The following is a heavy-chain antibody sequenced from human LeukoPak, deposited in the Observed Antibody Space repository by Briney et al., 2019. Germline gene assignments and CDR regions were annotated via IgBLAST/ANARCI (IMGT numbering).Heavy chain of an antibody. CDR3: ARHFRREVLIGSAFDI. CDR2: IYYSGST. Sequence: SETLSLTCTVSGGSISSYYWSWIRQPPGKGLEWIGYIYYSGSTNYNPSLKSRVTISVDTSKNQFSLKLSAVTAADTAIYYCARHFRREVLIGSAFDIWGQGTMVTVSS. D-gene: IGHD3-10*01. V-gene: IGHV4-59*08. J-gene: IGHJ3*02. CDR1: GGSISSYY.